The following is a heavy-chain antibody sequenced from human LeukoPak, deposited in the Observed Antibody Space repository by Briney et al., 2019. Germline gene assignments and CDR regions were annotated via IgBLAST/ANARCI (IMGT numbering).Heavy chain of an antibody. CDR3: AKWGAGRDFDV. D-gene: IGHD1-26*01. V-gene: IGHV5-10-1*01. Sequence: GESLKISCKGSGYSLTTYWISWMRQMPGKGLEWVGRIDPSDSYTNYSPSFQGHVTISADTSISTAYLKWSSLKASDTAMYYCAKWGAGRDFDVWGQGTMVTVSS. CDR1: GYSLTTYW. CDR2: IDPSDSYT. J-gene: IGHJ3*01.